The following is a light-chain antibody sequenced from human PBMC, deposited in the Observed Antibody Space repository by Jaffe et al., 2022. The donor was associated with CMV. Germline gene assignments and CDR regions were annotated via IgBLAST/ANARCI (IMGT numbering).Light chain of an antibody. CDR3: YSTDSSGNLRV. CDR2: EDT. V-gene: IGLV3-10*01. CDR1: ALPKKY. Sequence: SYELTQSPSVSVSPGQTARITCSGDALPKKYASWYQQKSGQAPVLVIYEDTKRPSGIPERFSGSSSGTMATLTISGAQVEDEGDYYCYSTDSSGNLRVFGGGTKLTVL. J-gene: IGLJ3*02.